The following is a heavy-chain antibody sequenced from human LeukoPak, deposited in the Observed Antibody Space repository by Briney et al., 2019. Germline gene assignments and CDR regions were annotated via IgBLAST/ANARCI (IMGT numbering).Heavy chain of an antibody. V-gene: IGHV3-7*01. CDR3: ARDSSGYQ. Sequence: GSSLRLSCASSGFTFSTYWMSWVRQAPGKGLEWVANIKEDGSEKYYGESVKGRFTISRDNAKNSLYLQMNSLRAEHTAVYYCARDSSGYQWGQGTLVNVSS. CDR1: GFTFSTYW. J-gene: IGHJ4*02. CDR2: IKEDGSEK. D-gene: IGHD3-22*01.